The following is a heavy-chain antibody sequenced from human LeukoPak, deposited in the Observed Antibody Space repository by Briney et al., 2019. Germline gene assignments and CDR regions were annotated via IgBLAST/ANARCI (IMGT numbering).Heavy chain of an antibody. V-gene: IGHV1-2*02. CDR2: INPNSGGT. D-gene: IGHD4-23*01. J-gene: IGHJ3*02. CDR3: ATPTVGTSRFDGFDI. Sequence: APVKVSCKASGYTFTGYYMHWVRQAPGLGLEWMGWINPNSGGTNYAQRFQGRVTMTRDTSISTAYMELSRLRSDDTAVYYCATPTVGTSRFDGFDIWGQGTMVTVSP. CDR1: GYTFTGYY.